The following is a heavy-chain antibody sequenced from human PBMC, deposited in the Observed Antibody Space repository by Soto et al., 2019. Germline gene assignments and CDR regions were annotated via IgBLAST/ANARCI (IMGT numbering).Heavy chain of an antibody. CDR1: GYTFTSHY. CDR3: ARDLAAPGL. Sequence: GASVKVSCKASGYTFTSHYIHWVRQAPGQGLEWMAIINPFGGSTNYAQRFQGRVTLTMDTSTSTVYMELSSLRSADTAVYYCARDLAAPGLWGQGTRVTVSS. J-gene: IGHJ4*02. CDR2: INPFGGST. D-gene: IGHD6-13*01. V-gene: IGHV1-46*01.